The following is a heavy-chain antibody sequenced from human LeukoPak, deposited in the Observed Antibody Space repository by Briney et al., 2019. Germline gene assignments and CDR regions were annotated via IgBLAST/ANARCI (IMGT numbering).Heavy chain of an antibody. CDR1: GFTFSSYA. CDR3: AKDSSYDSSGYLSH. CDR2: ISGSGGST. Sequence: PGGSLRLSCAASGFTFSSYAMSWVRQGPGKGLEWVSAISGSGGSTYYADSVKGRFTISRDNSKNTLYLQMNSLRAEDTAVYYCAKDSSYDSSGYLSHWGQGTLVTVSS. J-gene: IGHJ4*02. D-gene: IGHD3-22*01. V-gene: IGHV3-23*01.